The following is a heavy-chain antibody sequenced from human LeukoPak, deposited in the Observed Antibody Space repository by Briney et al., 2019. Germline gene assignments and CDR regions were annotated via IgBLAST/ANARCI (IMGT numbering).Heavy chain of an antibody. CDR2: MSYGGYNK. J-gene: IGHJ4*02. CDR1: GFIFSSYT. Sequence: GGSLRLSCAASGFIFSSYTMHWVRQAPGKGLEWVAVMSYGGYNKYYADSVKGRFTISRDNSKNTLFLQMNSLRAEDTAVYYCARDRRSNSGPFDSWGQGTLVTVSS. CDR3: ARDRRSNSGPFDS. V-gene: IGHV3-30-3*01. D-gene: IGHD6-19*01.